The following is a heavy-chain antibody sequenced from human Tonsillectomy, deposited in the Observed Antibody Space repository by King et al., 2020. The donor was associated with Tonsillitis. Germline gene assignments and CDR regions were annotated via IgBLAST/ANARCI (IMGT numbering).Heavy chain of an antibody. CDR1: GYTFTSYY. V-gene: IGHV1-46*01. CDR3: ARASLLTNYYFDY. CDR2: INPSDGST. D-gene: IGHD1/OR15-1a*01. J-gene: IGHJ4*02. Sequence: QVQLVESGAEVKKPGASVKVSCKASGYTFTSYYIHWVRQAPGQGLEWLGIINPSDGSTSYAQKFQGRVIMTADTSTSTVYMKLSSLRSDDTAVYYCARASLLTNYYFDYWGQGTLVTVSS.